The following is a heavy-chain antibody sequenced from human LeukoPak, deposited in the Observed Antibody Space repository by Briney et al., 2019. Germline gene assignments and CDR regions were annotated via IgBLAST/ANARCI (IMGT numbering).Heavy chain of an antibody. Sequence: SETLSLTCVVYGGSFSGYYWSWIRQPPGKGLEWIGEINHSGSTNYNPSLKSRVTISVDTSKNQFSLKLSSVTAADTAVYYCARRGVAAALNWGQGTLVTVSS. J-gene: IGHJ4*02. V-gene: IGHV4-34*01. CDR3: ARRGVAAALN. CDR1: GGSFSGYY. D-gene: IGHD6-13*01. CDR2: INHSGST.